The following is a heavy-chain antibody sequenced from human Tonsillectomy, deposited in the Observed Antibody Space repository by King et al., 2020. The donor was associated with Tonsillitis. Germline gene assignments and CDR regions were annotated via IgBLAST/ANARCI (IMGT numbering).Heavy chain of an antibody. CDR2: INWNGGTT. Sequence: VQLVESGGGVVRPGGSLRHSCADSGFTFDDYAMSWVRQAPGKGLEWVSGINWNGGTTSYADSVKGRFTISRDNAKNSLYLQMNSLRAEDTALYYCARVGHLVATISWWYFDLWGRGTLVTVSS. CDR1: GFTFDDYA. V-gene: IGHV3-20*04. J-gene: IGHJ2*01. D-gene: IGHD1-26*01. CDR3: ARVGHLVATISWWYFDL.